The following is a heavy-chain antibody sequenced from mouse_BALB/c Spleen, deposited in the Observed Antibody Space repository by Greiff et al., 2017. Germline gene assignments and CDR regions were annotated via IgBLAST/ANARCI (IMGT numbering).Heavy chain of an antibody. CDR1: GYTFTSYW. CDR3: TRGENYNYAMDY. D-gene: IGHD2-1*01. J-gene: IGHJ4*01. Sequence: VQLKESGTVLARPGASVKMSCKASGYTFTSYWMHWVKQRPGQGLEWIGAIYPGNSDTSYNQKFKGKAKLTAVTSTSTAYMELSSLTNEDSAVYYCTRGENYNYAMDYWGQGTSVTVSS. V-gene: IGHV1-5*01. CDR2: IYPGNSDT.